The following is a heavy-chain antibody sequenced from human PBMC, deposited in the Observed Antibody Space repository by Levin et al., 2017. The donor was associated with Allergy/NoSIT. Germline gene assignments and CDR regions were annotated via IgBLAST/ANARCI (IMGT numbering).Heavy chain of an antibody. CDR1: GFTFDDYG. J-gene: IGHJ4*02. Sequence: GGSLRLSCAASGFTFDDYGMHWVRQAPGKGLEWLSSISWNSGNIGYADSVKGRFTISRDNAKNSLYLQMNNLRVEDTAFYYCAKGRGAATYTPFDYWGQGTLVTVSS. D-gene: IGHD6-13*01. CDR3: AKGRGAATYTPFDY. CDR2: ISWNSGNI. V-gene: IGHV3-9*01.